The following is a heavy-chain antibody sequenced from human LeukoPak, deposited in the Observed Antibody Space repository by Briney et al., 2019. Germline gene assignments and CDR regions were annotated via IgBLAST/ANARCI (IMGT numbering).Heavy chain of an antibody. J-gene: IGHJ4*02. CDR2: IKEDGGAE. V-gene: IGHV3-7*01. CDR1: GFTFSTYY. Sequence: GGSLRLSCAASGFTFSTYYMTWVRQAPGKGLEWVANIKEDGGAEYYVDSLKGRFTISRDNAKNSMYLQINSVRAEDTAVYYCARDILTGYYDYWGQGTLVTVSS. CDR3: ARDILTGYYDY. D-gene: IGHD3-9*01.